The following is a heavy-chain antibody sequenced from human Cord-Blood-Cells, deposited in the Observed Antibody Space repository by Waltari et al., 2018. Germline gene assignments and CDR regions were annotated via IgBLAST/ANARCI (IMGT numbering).Heavy chain of an antibody. CDR3: ARGPGYSGYDDAFDI. J-gene: IGHJ3*02. CDR1: GYTFTSYD. CDR2: MNPNSGNT. V-gene: IGHV1-8*03. Sequence: QVQLVQSGAEVKKPGASVKVSCKASGYTFTSYDIHWVRQPTGQGLEWMGWMNPNSGNTGYAQKFQGRVTITRNTSISTAYMELSSLRSEDTAVYYCARGPGYSGYDDAFDIWGQGTMVTVSS. D-gene: IGHD5-12*01.